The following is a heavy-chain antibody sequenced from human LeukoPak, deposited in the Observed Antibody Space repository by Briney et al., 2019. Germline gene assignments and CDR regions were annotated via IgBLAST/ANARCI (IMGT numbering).Heavy chain of an antibody. CDR2: IYYTGSI. D-gene: IGHD1-14*01. J-gene: IGHJ4*02. Sequence: SETLSLTCSVSGGSINTYYWSWIRQTPGKGLEWIGFIYYTGSINYSPSLKSRVTMSVDTSKSQFSLKLTSVTAADTALYYCAKGANRLDSWGRGTLVTVSS. CDR3: AKGANRLDS. CDR1: GGSINTYY. V-gene: IGHV4-59*12.